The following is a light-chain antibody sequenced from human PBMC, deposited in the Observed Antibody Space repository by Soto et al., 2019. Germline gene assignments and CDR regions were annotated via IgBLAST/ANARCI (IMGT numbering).Light chain of an antibody. J-gene: IGLJ3*02. V-gene: IGLV1-40*01. CDR2: GPN. CDR3: QSYDNALSGPA. CDR1: SSNIGMGYE. Sequence: QSVLTQPPSVSGAPGQRVTISCTGSSSNIGMGYEVHWYQLLPGTAPKLLVYGPNNRPSGVSDRFSGSKSGASASLAITGLQTEDEAHYFCQSYDNALSGPAFGGGTKLTVL.